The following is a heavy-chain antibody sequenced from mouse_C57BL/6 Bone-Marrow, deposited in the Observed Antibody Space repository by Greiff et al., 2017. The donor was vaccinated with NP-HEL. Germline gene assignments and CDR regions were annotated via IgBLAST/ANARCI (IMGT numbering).Heavy chain of an antibody. V-gene: IGHV3-6*01. D-gene: IGHD1-1*01. CDR2: ISYDGSN. CDR1: GYSITSGYY. CDR3: AGDRPYYGSSTGAMDY. J-gene: IGHJ4*01. Sequence: VQLKESGPGLVKPSQSLSLTCSVTGYSITSGYYWNWIRQFPGNKLEWMGYISYDGSNNYNPSLKNRISITRDTSKNQFFLKLNSVTTKDTATYYYAGDRPYYGSSTGAMDYWGQGTSVTVSS.